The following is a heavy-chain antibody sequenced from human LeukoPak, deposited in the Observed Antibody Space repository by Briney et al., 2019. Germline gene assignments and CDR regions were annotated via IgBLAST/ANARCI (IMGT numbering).Heavy chain of an antibody. J-gene: IGHJ4*02. CDR3: ARVCAAVGATGEDY. D-gene: IGHD1-26*01. Sequence: GGSLRLSCAASGFTFSSYWMHWVRQAPGKGLEWVSSISSGGNYKYYADSVKGRFTISRDNAKNSLYLQMNSLRAEDTAVYYCARVCAAVGATGEDYWGQGTLVTVSS. CDR1: GFTFSSYW. V-gene: IGHV3-21*01. CDR2: ISSGGNYK.